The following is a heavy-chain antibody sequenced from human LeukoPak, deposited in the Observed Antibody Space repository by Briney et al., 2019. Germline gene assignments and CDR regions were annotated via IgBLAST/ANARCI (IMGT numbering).Heavy chain of an antibody. CDR3: AKDNSSGWYYFDY. D-gene: IGHD6-19*01. Sequence: PGSSLRLSFTSSGFTFDDYAMHWVRQAPVKGLKCFSVISWNSGSIGYADSVKGRFTISRDNAKNSLYLQMNSLRAEDTALYYCAKDNSSGWYYFDYWGQGTLVTVSS. CDR2: ISWNSGSI. J-gene: IGHJ4*02. V-gene: IGHV3-9*01. CDR1: GFTFDDYA.